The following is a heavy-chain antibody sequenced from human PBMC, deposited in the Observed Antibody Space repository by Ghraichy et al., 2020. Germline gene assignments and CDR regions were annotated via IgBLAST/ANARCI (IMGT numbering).Heavy chain of an antibody. CDR3: AISYGTTGGLDY. D-gene: IGHD1-1*01. CDR2: TYYRSKWYN. CDR1: GDSVSSNSAA. J-gene: IGHJ4*02. Sequence: SETLSLTCAISGDSVSSNSAAWNWIRQSPSRGLEWLGRTYYRSKWYNDYAVSVKSRITINPDTSKNQFSLQLNSVTPEDTAVYYCAISYGTTGGLDYWGQGTLVTVSS. V-gene: IGHV6-1*01.